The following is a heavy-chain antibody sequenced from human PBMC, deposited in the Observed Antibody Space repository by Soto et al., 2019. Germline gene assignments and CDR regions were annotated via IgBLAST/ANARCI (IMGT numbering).Heavy chain of an antibody. V-gene: IGHV4-4*07. J-gene: IGHJ4*02. D-gene: IGHD6-19*01. Sequence: SETLSLPCIVCGGSLSSYYWSWIRQPAGKGLAWIGRIYTSGSTNYNPSLKSRVTMSVDTSKNQFSLKLSSVTAADTAVYYCAREAYSSGWYDYWGQGTLVTISS. CDR3: AREAYSSGWYDY. CDR2: IYTSGST. CDR1: GGSLSSYY.